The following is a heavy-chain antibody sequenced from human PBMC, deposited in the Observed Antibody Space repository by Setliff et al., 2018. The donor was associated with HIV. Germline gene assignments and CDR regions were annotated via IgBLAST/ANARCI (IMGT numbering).Heavy chain of an antibody. CDR3: AKKVAGRGWFDP. Sequence: SETLSLTCTVSGGSISGDYWSWIRQPPGRGLEWIGYINYSGTTNYNPSLKSRVTISVDTSKNQFSLNLSSVTAADTAVYFCAKKVAGRGWFDPWGQGTLVTVSS. CDR2: INYSGTT. CDR1: GGSISGDY. J-gene: IGHJ5*02. V-gene: IGHV4-59*08. D-gene: IGHD1-26*01.